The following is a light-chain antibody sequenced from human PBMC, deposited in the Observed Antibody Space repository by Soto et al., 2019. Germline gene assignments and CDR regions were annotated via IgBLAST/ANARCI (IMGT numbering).Light chain of an antibody. Sequence: EIVLTQSPGTLSLSPGDRVTLSCRASQRLSSNYLAWYQQKPGQARSLLIYATSSRATGIPDRFSGSGSGTDFTLTISRLEPEDFAVYYCQQYTRSRYIFGQGTKLEIK. CDR3: QQYTRSRYI. J-gene: IGKJ2*01. V-gene: IGKV3-20*01. CDR2: ATS. CDR1: QRLSSNY.